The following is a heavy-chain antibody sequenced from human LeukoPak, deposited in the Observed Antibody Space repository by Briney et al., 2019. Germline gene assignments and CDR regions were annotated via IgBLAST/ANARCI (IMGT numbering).Heavy chain of an antibody. V-gene: IGHV3-11*01. Sequence: GGSLRLSCAASGFTFSDYYMSWIRQAPGKGLEWVSYISSSGSTIYYADSVKGRFTISRDNAKNSLYLRMNSPRAEDTAVYYCARGSIAAAGTDYYYYYYMDVWGKGTTVTISS. J-gene: IGHJ6*03. CDR3: ARGSIAAAGTDYYYYYYMDV. CDR1: GFTFSDYY. D-gene: IGHD6-13*01. CDR2: ISSSGSTI.